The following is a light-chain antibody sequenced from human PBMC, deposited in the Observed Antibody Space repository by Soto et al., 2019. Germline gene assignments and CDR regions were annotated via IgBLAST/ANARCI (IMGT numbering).Light chain of an antibody. V-gene: IGKV3-20*01. CDR1: QSVSSNY. J-gene: IGKJ4*01. CDR3: QQYDTSPPLT. CDR2: GAS. Sequence: IVLTQSPGTLSLSPGDRATLSCRASQSVSSNYLGWYQQKPGQAPRLLLYGASSRAIGIPDRFSGSGSGPDFTLTISRLEPEDFAVYYCQQYDTSPPLTFGGGTKVEIK.